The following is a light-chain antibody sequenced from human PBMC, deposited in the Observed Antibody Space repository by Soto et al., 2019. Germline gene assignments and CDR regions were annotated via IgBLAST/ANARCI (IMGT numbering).Light chain of an antibody. Sequence: QAVRTQPATLSGSTGEAITFSCTRTISVIGAYEYVSWFQPHPGKAPKLMISEVNNRPSGVSNRFPGSKSGNTAYLTISGLQVEDEAEYFCLSFVTAFTHVLGTGLKITAL. J-gene: IGLJ1*01. V-gene: IGLV2-14*01. CDR3: LSFVTAFTHV. CDR1: ISVIGAYEY. CDR2: EVN.